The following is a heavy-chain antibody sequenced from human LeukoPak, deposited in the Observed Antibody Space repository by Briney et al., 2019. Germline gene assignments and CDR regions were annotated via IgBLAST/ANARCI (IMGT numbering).Heavy chain of an antibody. Sequence: PSEALSLTCSVSGGSISSSSYYWGWIRQPPGKGLEWTGSINYRGSTYYNPSLKSRVTISVDTSKNQFSLKLSSVTAADTAVYYCARLRPLGANCSGGSCHRYFDYWGQGTLVTVSS. V-gene: IGHV4-39*01. CDR2: INYRGST. CDR3: ARLRPLGANCSGGSCHRYFDY. CDR1: GGSISSSSYY. J-gene: IGHJ4*02. D-gene: IGHD2-15*01.